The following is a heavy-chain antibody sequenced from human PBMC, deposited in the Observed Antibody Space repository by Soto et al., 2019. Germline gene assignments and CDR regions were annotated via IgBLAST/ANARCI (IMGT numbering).Heavy chain of an antibody. J-gene: IGHJ4*02. V-gene: IGHV3-66*01. CDR2: IYSGGST. CDR3: AKDGYRSGWYYFDY. CDR1: GFTVSSNY. D-gene: IGHD6-19*01. Sequence: GGSLRLSCAASGFTVSSNYMSWVRQAPGKGLEWVSVIYSGGSTYYADSVKGRFTISRDNSKNSLYLQMNSLRAEDTALYYCAKDGYRSGWYYFDYWGQGTLVTVS.